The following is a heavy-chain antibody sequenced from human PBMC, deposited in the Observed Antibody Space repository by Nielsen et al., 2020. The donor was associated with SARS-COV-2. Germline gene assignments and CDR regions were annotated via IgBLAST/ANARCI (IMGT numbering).Heavy chain of an antibody. CDR1: DFTFSDYS. CDR2: IDFSSKYI. V-gene: IGHV3-21*01. Sequence: GGSLRLSCAASDFTFSDYSMNWVRQAPGKGLEWVSSIDFSSKYIFYADSVRGRFTISRDNTRKSLFLQMNSLRAEDTALYYCARGGRGHGSFDSWGQGTLVTVSS. CDR3: ARGGRGHGSFDS. D-gene: IGHD3-10*01. J-gene: IGHJ4*02.